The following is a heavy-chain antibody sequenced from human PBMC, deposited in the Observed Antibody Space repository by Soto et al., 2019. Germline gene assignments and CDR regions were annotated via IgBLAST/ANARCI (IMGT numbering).Heavy chain of an antibody. CDR1: GFSFISYS. CDR3: EKVGGLLASGGFQKPPIDF. CDR2: ISSDGTYK. V-gene: IGHV3-30*18. D-gene: IGHD3-10*01. Sequence: QVQLVESGGGVVQPGRSLRLSCEASGFSFISYSMHWVRQAPGKGLEWVAVISSDGTYKYYADYVKGRFTISRDNSKNTLFLHRNSLTAKDTTVYYCEKVGGLLASGGFQKPPIDFWCQGTLVTVSS. J-gene: IGHJ4*02.